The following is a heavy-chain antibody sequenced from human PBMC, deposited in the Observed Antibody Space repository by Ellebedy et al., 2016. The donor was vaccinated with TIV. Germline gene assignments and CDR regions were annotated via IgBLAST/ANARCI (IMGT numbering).Heavy chain of an antibody. J-gene: IGHJ4*02. V-gene: IGHV3-23*01. D-gene: IGHD3-10*01. CDR3: AKDVPGSGSYDY. Sequence: GGSLRLSXAASGFTFSSYAMAWVRQAPGKGLEWVSSISGSGASTFYADSVKGRFTISRDNSKSTVYLQVNSLRAEDTAVYYCAKDVPGSGSYDYWGQGTLVTVSS. CDR2: ISGSGAST. CDR1: GFTFSSYA.